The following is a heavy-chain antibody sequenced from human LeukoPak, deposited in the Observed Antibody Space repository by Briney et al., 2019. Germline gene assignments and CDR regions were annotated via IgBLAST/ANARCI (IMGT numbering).Heavy chain of an antibody. J-gene: IGHJ4*02. D-gene: IGHD5-18*01. CDR2: MSGSGRST. V-gene: IGHV3-23*01. Sequence: GGSLRLSCAASGFIFSSYAMSWVRQTPGKGLEWVSTMSGSGRSTFYADSVKGRFTISRDNSKNTLYLQMNSLRAEDTALYYCAKGARVGHTYDNYFDYWGQGTLVTVSS. CDR3: AKGARVGHTYDNYFDY. CDR1: GFIFSSYA.